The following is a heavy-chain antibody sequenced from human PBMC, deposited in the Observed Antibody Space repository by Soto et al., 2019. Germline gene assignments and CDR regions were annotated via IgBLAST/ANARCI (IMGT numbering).Heavy chain of an antibody. Sequence: GASVKVSCKASGYTFTSYGISWVRQAPGQGLEWMGWISAYNGNTNYAQKLQGRVTMTTDTSTSTAYMELRSLRSDDTAVYYCARAYYGSGSYYSPGWFDPGAREPWSPSPQ. CDR2: ISAYNGNT. V-gene: IGHV1-18*01. D-gene: IGHD3-10*01. CDR1: GYTFTSYG. CDR3: ARAYYGSGSYYSPGWFDP. J-gene: IGHJ5*02.